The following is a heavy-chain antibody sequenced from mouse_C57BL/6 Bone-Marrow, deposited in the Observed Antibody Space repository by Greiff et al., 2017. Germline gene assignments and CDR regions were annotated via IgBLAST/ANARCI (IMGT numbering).Heavy chain of an antibody. CDR2: IWSGGST. J-gene: IGHJ3*01. Sequence: VQLQQSGPGLVQPSQSLSITCTVSGFSLTSYGVHWVRQSPGKGLEWLGVIWSGGSTDYNAAFISRLSISKDNSKSQVFFKMNSLQADDTAIYYCASFTRAWFAYWGQGTLVTVSA. D-gene: IGHD2-12*01. CDR3: ASFTRAWFAY. CDR1: GFSLTSYG. V-gene: IGHV2-2*01.